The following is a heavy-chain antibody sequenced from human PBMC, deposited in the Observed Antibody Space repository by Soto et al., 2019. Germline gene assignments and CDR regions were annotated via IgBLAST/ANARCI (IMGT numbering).Heavy chain of an antibody. J-gene: IGHJ4*02. CDR1: GFSFSNNG. D-gene: IGHD3-16*01. CDR3: AKDRVESGLGEIDY. V-gene: IGHV3-30*18. CDR2: TSYDGSKK. Sequence: QVQLVESGGGVVQPGRSLRLSCAASGFSFSNNGMHWVRQAPGKGLEWVAITSYDGSKKYYADSVKGRFTISRDNSKNTLYLQMNSLRVEDTAIYYCAKDRVESGLGEIDYWGQGTLVSVSS.